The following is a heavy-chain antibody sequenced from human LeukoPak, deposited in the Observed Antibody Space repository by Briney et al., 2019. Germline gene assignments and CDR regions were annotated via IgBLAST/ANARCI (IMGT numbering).Heavy chain of an antibody. CDR3: GTAFEF. J-gene: IGHJ4*02. D-gene: IGHD5-18*01. V-gene: IGHV3-74*01. CDR2: INNDGRRT. CDR1: GFTVSGTL. Sequence: GGSLRLSCAGSGFTVSGTLMHGVRQAPGKGLVWVSRINNDGRRTSYADPVKGRFTISRDNAKNTLYMQMNSLRAEDTAVYYCGTAFEFWGQGTLVTVSS.